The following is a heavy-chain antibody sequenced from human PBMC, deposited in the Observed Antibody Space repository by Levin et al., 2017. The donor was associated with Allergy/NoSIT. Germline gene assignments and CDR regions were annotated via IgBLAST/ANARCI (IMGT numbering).Heavy chain of an antibody. D-gene: IGHD1-7*01. CDR2: IWWNGDNK. V-gene: IGHV3-33*01. Sequence: GESLKISCVASGFTFGDYGMHWVRQAPGKGLQWVAVIWWNGDNKFYGDSVKGRFSISRDNSQNTVSLQMSRLRGEDTAVYYCARANRNWDYVENVPNFDYWGRGTLVTVSS. J-gene: IGHJ4*02. CDR3: ARANRNWDYVENVPNFDY. CDR1: GFTFGDYG.